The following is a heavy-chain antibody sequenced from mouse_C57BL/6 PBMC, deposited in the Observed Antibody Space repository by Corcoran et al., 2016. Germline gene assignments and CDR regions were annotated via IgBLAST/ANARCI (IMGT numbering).Heavy chain of an antibody. J-gene: IGHJ2*01. Sequence: QVQLQQSGAELARPGASVKLSCKASGYTFTSYGISWVKQRTGQGLEWIGEIYPRSGNTYYNEKFNGKATLTADKSSSTAYMELRSLTAEDSAVYFCARGGYGSIYYFDYWGQGTTLTVSS. CDR1: GYTFTSYG. D-gene: IGHD1-1*01. CDR2: IYPRSGNT. CDR3: ARGGYGSIYYFDY. V-gene: IGHV1-81*01.